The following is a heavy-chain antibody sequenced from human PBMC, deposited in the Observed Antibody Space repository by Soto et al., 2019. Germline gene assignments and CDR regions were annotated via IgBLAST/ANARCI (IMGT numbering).Heavy chain of an antibody. Sequence: GGSLRLSCVASGFTFKYDWMSWVRQSPGKGLEWVANINDDGSEEYYLDSVRGRFTISRDNAKNSLFLHMNSLTTEDTAVYFCARELIVGPAEYFQDWGQGTRVTVSS. J-gene: IGHJ1*01. CDR3: ARELIVGPAEYFQD. CDR1: GFTFKYDW. V-gene: IGHV3-7*01. CDR2: INDDGSEE. D-gene: IGHD1-26*01.